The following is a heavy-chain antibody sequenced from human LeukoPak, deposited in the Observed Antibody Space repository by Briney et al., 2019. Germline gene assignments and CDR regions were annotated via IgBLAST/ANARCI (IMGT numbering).Heavy chain of an antibody. CDR2: INAGNGNT. Sequence: ASVTVSCKASGYTFTSYAMHWVRQAPGQRLEWMGWINAGNGNTKYSQKFQGRVTITRDTSASTVYMELSSLRSEDTAVYYCARDHNIVAPFDYWGQGTLVTVSS. J-gene: IGHJ4*02. V-gene: IGHV1-3*01. D-gene: IGHD5-12*01. CDR1: GYTFTSYA. CDR3: ARDHNIVAPFDY.